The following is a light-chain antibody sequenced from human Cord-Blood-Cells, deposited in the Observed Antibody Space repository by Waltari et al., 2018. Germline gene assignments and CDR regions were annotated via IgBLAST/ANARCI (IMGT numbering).Light chain of an antibody. V-gene: IGKV1-5*01. CDR1: QSISSW. CDR2: DAS. J-gene: IGKJ5*01. CDR3: QQYNSYST. Sequence: DIQMTQSPSTLSVSVGDRVTITCRASQSISSWLAWYQQKPGKAPKLLIYDASSLESGVPSRFSGSGSGTEFTLTISSLQPDDFATDYCQQYNSYSTFGQGTRLEIK.